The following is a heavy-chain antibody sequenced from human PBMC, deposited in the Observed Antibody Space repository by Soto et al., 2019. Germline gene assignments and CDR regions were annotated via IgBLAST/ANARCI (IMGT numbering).Heavy chain of an antibody. CDR1: GYTFTTYF. D-gene: IGHD1-26*01. V-gene: IGHV1-46*01. J-gene: IGHJ4*01. CDR3: ARTPSTQEGATPVPYFDF. Sequence: ASVKVSCKASGYTFTTYFMHWVRQAPGQGPEWMGIINPSGGSSSYAQKFQGRVSVTSDTSTSTVYMDLGSLRSDDTAIYYCARTPSTQEGATPVPYFDFWGHGTLVTVSS. CDR2: INPSGGSS.